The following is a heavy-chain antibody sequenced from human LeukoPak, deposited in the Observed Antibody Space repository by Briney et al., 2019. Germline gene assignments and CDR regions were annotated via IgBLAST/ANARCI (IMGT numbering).Heavy chain of an antibody. CDR2: ISSSSSYI. D-gene: IGHD5-12*01. V-gene: IGHV3-21*01. J-gene: IGHJ4*02. Sequence: GGSLRLSCAASGFTFSSYSMNWVRQAPGKGLEWVSSISSSSSYIYYADSVKGRFTISRGNAKNSLYLQMNSLRAEDTAVYYCARDPAIVATIYDYWGQGTLVTVPS. CDR3: ARDPAIVATIYDY. CDR1: GFTFSSYS.